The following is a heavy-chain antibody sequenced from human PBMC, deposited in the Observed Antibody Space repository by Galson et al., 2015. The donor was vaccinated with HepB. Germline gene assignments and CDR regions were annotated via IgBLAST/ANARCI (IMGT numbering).Heavy chain of an antibody. CDR1: GFAFERYT. J-gene: IGHJ3*02. CDR3: VKDVGGLGNTYGYIALHI. D-gene: IGHD5-18*01. Sequence: SLRLSCAASGFAFERYTMHWVRQTPGKGLEWVSLISWDGSSTYYTGSVQGRFTVSRDNRRDSLYLEMNSLRREDTALYYCVKDVGGLGNTYGYIALHIWGQGTMVTVSS. CDR2: ISWDGSST. V-gene: IGHV3-43*01.